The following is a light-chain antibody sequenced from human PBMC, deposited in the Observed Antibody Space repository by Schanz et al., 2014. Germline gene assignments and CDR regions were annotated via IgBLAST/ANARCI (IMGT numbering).Light chain of an antibody. Sequence: DIVMTQSPDSLAVSLGERATINCKSSQRVLYSSNSKNYLAWYQQKAGQPPKLLIYWASTRESGVPDRFSGGGSGTDFTLTISSLQAEDVAVYYCQQYYGYPLTFGGGTKVEIK. CDR3: QQYYGYPLT. CDR2: WAS. V-gene: IGKV4-1*01. J-gene: IGKJ4*01. CDR1: QRVLYSSNSKNY.